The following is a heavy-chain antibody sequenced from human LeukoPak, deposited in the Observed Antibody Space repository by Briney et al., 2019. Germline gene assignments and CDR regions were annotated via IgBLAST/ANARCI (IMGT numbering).Heavy chain of an antibody. CDR2: ISAYNGNT. CDR1: GYTFTSYG. V-gene: IGHV1-18*01. CDR3: ARGLGYCSSTSCYTYYFDY. Sequence: GASVKVSCKASGYTFTSYGISWVRQAPGQGLEWMGWISAYNGNTNYAQKLQGRVTMTTDTSTSTAYMELRSLRSDDTAVYYCARGLGYCSSTSCYTYYFDYWGQGTLVTVSS. J-gene: IGHJ4*02. D-gene: IGHD2-2*02.